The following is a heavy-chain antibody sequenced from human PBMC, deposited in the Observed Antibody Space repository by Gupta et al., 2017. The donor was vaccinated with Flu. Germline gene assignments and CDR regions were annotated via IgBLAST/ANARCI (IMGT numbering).Heavy chain of an antibody. V-gene: IGHV4-34*02. CDR2: INHSGST. CDR1: GGSFTGYY. Sequence: QAHLLQWGAGLLRPSETLALTCAVHGGSFTGYYWTWIRQPPGKGLKWIGEINHSGSTKYNSSLKGRVTLSVDTSKEQLYLGLTSVTAXDXGGEVGXRDISGYHAYCDYWGQGTGGTVSS. J-gene: IGHJ4*02. D-gene: IGHD5-12*01. CDR3: XRDISGYHAYCDY.